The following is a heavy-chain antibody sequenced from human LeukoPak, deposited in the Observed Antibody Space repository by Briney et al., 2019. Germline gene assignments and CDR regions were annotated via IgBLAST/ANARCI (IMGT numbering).Heavy chain of an antibody. J-gene: IGHJ6*03. V-gene: IGHV4-4*07. CDR2: IYGSGGT. CDR3: AIGTGTTSYYYYYMDV. CDR1: GGSVSS. Sequence: SETLSLTCTVSGGSVSSGSWIRQPAGKGLEWIGRIYGSGGTNYNPSLKSRVTISLDTSKNQFSLKLTSVTAADTAVYYCAIGTGTTSYYYYYMDVWGKGTTVTVSS. D-gene: IGHD1-1*01.